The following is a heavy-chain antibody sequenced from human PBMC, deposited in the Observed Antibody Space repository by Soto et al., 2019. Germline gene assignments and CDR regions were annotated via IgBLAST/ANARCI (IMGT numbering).Heavy chain of an antibody. J-gene: IGHJ1*01. Sequence: PSETLSLTCTVSGGSISSSSYYWGWIRQPPGKGLEWIGSIYYSGSTYYNPSLKSRVTISVDTSKNQFSLKLSSVTAADTAVYYCASHRAEYFQQWGQGTLVTVSS. CDR1: GGSISSSSYY. V-gene: IGHV4-39*07. CDR3: ASHRAEYFQQ. CDR2: IYYSGST.